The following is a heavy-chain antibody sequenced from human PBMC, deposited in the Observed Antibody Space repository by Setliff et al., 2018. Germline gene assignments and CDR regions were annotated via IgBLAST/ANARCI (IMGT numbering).Heavy chain of an antibody. Sequence: ASVKVSCKVSGSTVTESSMHRVRQAPGKGLEWMGGFDPEDGERIYAQHFQGRLTMTEDTSTDTAYMELSSLRSDDTAVYYCAREGVDTRSSTDYRYYMDVWGKGTTVTVSS. CDR1: GSTVTESS. CDR3: AREGVDTRSSTDYRYYMDV. J-gene: IGHJ6*03. V-gene: IGHV1-24*01. CDR2: FDPEDGER. D-gene: IGHD5-18*01.